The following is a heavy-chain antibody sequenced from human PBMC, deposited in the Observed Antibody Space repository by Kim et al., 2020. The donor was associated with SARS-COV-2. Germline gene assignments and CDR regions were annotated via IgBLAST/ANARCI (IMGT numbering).Heavy chain of an antibody. CDR1: GFIFSNDP. V-gene: IGHV3-48*02. J-gene: IGHJ4*02. D-gene: IGHD3-3*01. CDR2: IRSNSEDT. CDR3: VRDWEWSFDS. Sequence: GGSLRLSCAASGFIFSNDPMNWVRQAPGKGLEWVSNIRSNSEDTSYADSVKCRFTVSRDNAKNSLYLQMISLRDEDTAVYYCVRDWEWSFDSWGQGTLVSVSS.